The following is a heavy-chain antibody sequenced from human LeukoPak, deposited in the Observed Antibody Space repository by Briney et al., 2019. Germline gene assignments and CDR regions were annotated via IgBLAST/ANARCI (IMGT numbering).Heavy chain of an antibody. Sequence: PGRSLRLSCAASGFTFDDYAMHWVRQAPGKGLEWVSGISWNSGSIGYADSVKGRFTISRDNAKNSLYLQMNSLRAEDMALYYCAKDNEAVAGSPLSYFDYWGQGTLVTVSS. CDR1: GFTFDDYA. CDR3: AKDNEAVAGSPLSYFDY. V-gene: IGHV3-9*03. J-gene: IGHJ4*02. D-gene: IGHD6-19*01. CDR2: ISWNSGSI.